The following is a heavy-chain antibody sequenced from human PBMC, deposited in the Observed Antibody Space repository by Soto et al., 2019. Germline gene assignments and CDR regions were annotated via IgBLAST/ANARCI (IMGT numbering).Heavy chain of an antibody. D-gene: IGHD2-8*01. Sequence: EVQLVESGGGLVQPGGSLRLSCAASGFTFSSYSMNWVRQAPGKGLEWVSYISSSSSTIYYADSVKGLFTISRDNAKNSLYLQMNSLRDEDTAVYYCARDQSSGYCTNGVCPSGLDYWGQGTLVTVSS. CDR2: ISSSSSTI. J-gene: IGHJ4*02. V-gene: IGHV3-48*02. CDR1: GFTFSSYS. CDR3: ARDQSSGYCTNGVCPSGLDY.